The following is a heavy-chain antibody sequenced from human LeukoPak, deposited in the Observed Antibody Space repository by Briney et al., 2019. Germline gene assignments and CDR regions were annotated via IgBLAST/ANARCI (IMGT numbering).Heavy chain of an antibody. D-gene: IGHD3-16*01. J-gene: IGHJ4*02. Sequence: GGSLRLSCAASGFIFSTYGMFWVRQAPGKGLEWVAFIRHDGSIKNYADYVKGRSTICRDNSKNTVYVQMNRLRGEDTAVYYCAKHSLADIGYWGQGTLVTVSS. V-gene: IGHV3-30*02. CDR1: GFIFSTYG. CDR2: IRHDGSIK. CDR3: AKHSLADIGY.